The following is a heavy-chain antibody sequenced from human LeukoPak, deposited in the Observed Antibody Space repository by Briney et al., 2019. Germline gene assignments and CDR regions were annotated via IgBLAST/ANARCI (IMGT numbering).Heavy chain of an antibody. J-gene: IGHJ3*02. D-gene: IGHD5-18*01. CDR2: ISSSSSYI. V-gene: IGHV3-21*01. CDR3: ARGTLGYSSVGNAFDI. Sequence: PGGSLRLSCAASGFTFSSYSMNWVRQAPGKGLEWVSSISSSSSYIYYADSVKGRFTISRDNAKNSLYLQMNSLRAEDTAVYYCARGTLGYSSVGNAFDIWGQGTMVTVSS. CDR1: GFTFSSYS.